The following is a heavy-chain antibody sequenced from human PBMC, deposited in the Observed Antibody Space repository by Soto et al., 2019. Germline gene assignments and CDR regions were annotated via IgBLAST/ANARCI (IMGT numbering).Heavy chain of an antibody. V-gene: IGHV1-69*01. CDR3: ARQTYYYDSSGCDGRGYNWFDP. CDR1: GGTFSSYA. D-gene: IGHD3-22*01. J-gene: IGHJ5*02. Sequence: QVQLVQSGAEVKKPGSSVKVSCKASGGTFSSYAISWVRQAPGQGLEWMGGIIPIFGTANYAQKFQDRVTITADESTSTAYMELSRMRSEDTAVYYCARQTYYYDSSGCDGRGYNWFDPWGQGTLVTVSS. CDR2: IIPIFGTA.